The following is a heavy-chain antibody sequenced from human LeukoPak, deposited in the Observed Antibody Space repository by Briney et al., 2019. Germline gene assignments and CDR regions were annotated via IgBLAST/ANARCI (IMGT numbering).Heavy chain of an antibody. CDR2: IIPSFGTA. D-gene: IGHD6-13*01. V-gene: IGHV1-69*13. CDR3: ARGGSSSWYSGLGYYFDY. J-gene: IGHJ4*02. Sequence: GASVKVSCKASGYTFTSYAISWVRQAPGQGLDWMGGIIPSFGTANYAQKFQGRVTITADESTSTAYMELSSLRSEDTAVYYCARGGSSSWYSGLGYYFDYWGQGTLVTVSS. CDR1: GYTFTSYA.